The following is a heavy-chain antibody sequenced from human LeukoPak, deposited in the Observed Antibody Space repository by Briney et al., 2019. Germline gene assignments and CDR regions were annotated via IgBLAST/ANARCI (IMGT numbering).Heavy chain of an antibody. CDR1: GYTFTSYG. J-gene: IGHJ3*02. Sequence: ASVKVSCKASGYTFTSYGISWVRQAPGQGLEWMGWISAYNGNTNYAQKLQGRVTITADESTSTAYMELSSLRSEDTAVYYCASPRGTAMVSRAFDIWGQGTMVTVSS. D-gene: IGHD5-18*01. CDR2: ISAYNGNT. CDR3: ASPRGTAMVSRAFDI. V-gene: IGHV1-18*01.